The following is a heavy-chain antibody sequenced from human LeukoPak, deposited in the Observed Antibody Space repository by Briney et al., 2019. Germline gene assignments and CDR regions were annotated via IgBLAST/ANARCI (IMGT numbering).Heavy chain of an antibody. V-gene: IGHV3-30*04. CDR1: GFTFSSYV. D-gene: IGHD1-14*01. CDR3: ARSPVYTYYFDY. J-gene: IGHJ4*02. Sequence: GGSLRLSCAASGFTFSSYVMHWVRQAPGKGLEWVAVISYDGSNKYYADSVKGRFTISRDNSKNTLYLQMNSLRAEDTAVYYCARSPVYTYYFDYWGQGTLVTVSS. CDR2: ISYDGSNK.